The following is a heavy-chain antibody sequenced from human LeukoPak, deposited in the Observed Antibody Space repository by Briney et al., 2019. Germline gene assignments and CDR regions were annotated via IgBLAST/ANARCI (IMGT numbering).Heavy chain of an antibody. CDR2: ISGSGGST. D-gene: IGHD6-13*01. CDR1: GFTFSSYA. Sequence: PGGSLRLSCAASGFTFSSYAMSWVRQAPGKGLEWVSAISGSGGSTYYADSVKGRYTISRDNSKNTLYLQMNSLRAEDTAVYYCAKPPGGSSWFLDYWGQGTLVTVSS. CDR3: AKPPGGSSWFLDY. J-gene: IGHJ4*02. V-gene: IGHV3-23*01.